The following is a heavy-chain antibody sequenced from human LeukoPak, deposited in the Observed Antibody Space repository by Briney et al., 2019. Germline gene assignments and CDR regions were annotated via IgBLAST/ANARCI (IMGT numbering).Heavy chain of an antibody. CDR2: IRSSGSST. Sequence: GGSLRLSCAASGFTFSNYVMSWVRQAPGKGLEWVSSIRSSGSSTSYADSVKGRFTISRDNSKNTLYLQMNSLRAEDTAVYYCAKDSGYSSPLAEFDYWGQGTLVTVSS. V-gene: IGHV3-23*01. CDR1: GFTFSNYV. D-gene: IGHD6-13*01. CDR3: AKDSGYSSPLAEFDY. J-gene: IGHJ4*02.